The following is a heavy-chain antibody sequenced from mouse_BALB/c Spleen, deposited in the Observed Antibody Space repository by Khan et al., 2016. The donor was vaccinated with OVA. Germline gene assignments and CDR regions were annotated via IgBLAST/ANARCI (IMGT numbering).Heavy chain of an antibody. CDR3: ARAYYRYDGYYAMDY. Sequence: QVQLKESGPGLVSPSQSLSITCTVSGFSLSRYNIHWVRQPPGKGLEWLGMIWGGGGTDYNSTLKSRLSISKDNSKSQVFLKMKSLQTDDTAMYYCARAYYRYDGYYAMDYWGQGPSVPVSS. CDR1: GFSLSRYN. J-gene: IGHJ4*01. V-gene: IGHV2-6-4*01. D-gene: IGHD2-14*01. CDR2: IWGGGGT.